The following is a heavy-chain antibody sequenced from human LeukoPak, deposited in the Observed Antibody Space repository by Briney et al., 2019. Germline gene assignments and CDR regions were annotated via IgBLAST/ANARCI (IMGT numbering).Heavy chain of an antibody. CDR3: TIYGSGSEDWFDP. Sequence: GESLKISCKGSGYDFSSDWIAWVRQMPGKGLEWMGINYPGDSETRYSPSFQGQVTISADKSISTAYLQWSSLKASDTAIYYCTIYGSGSEDWFDPWGQGTLVTVSS. CDR2: NYPGDSET. D-gene: IGHD3-10*01. J-gene: IGHJ5*02. CDR1: GYDFSSDW. V-gene: IGHV5-51*01.